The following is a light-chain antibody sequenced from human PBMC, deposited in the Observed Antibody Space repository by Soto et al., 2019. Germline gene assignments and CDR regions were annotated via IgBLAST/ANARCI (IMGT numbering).Light chain of an antibody. Sequence: AIQLTQSPSSLSASVGDRVTITCRASQGISSYLGWYQQKPGKAPKLLIYDASSLESGVPSRFSGSGSGTELTLTISSLQPDDFATYYCQQYNSYWTFGQGTKVDIK. CDR1: QGISSY. J-gene: IGKJ1*01. V-gene: IGKV1-13*02. CDR2: DAS. CDR3: QQYNSYWT.